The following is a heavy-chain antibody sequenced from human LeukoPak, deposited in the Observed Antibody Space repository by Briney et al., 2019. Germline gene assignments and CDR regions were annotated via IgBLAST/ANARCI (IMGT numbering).Heavy chain of an antibody. D-gene: IGHD3-3*01. CDR1: GFTLSSYA. CDR2: ISDTDNT. Sequence: SGGSLRLSCAASGFTLSSYAMSWVRQAPGKGLEWVSAISDTDNTYHADSVKGRFTISRDSSKNTLFLQMNRLRPEDAAVYYCAKTGPQITYYDFWSGYYEDYWGQGTLVTVSS. CDR3: AKTGPQITYYDFWSGYYEDY. V-gene: IGHV3-23*01. J-gene: IGHJ4*02.